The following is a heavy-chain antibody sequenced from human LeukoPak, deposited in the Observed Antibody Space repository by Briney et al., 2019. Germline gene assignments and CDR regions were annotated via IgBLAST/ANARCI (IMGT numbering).Heavy chain of an antibody. Sequence: PSETLSLTCAVYGGSFSGYYWSWIRQPPGKGLEWIGEISHREVTNSNPSLKSRLTISVDTSKNQFSLKLSSVTAADTAVYYCARAVTYHDVLTGYYRDYFDSWGRGILVTVSS. CDR2: ISHREVT. CDR1: GGSFSGYY. J-gene: IGHJ4*02. D-gene: IGHD3-9*01. V-gene: IGHV4-34*01. CDR3: ARAVTYHDVLTGYYRDYFDS.